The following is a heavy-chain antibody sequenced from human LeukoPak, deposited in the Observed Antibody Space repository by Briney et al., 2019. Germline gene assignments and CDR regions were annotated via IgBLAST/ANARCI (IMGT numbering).Heavy chain of an antibody. CDR2: ISSSGSTI. D-gene: IGHD6-13*01. CDR3: ARDMFLSSSWGDY. Sequence: GGSLRLSCAASGFTFSDYYMSWIRQAPGKGLEWVSYISSSGSTIYYADSVKGRFTISRDNAKDSLYLQMNSLRAEDTAVYYCARDMFLSSSWGDYWGQGTLVTVSS. CDR1: GFTFSDYY. V-gene: IGHV3-11*01. J-gene: IGHJ4*02.